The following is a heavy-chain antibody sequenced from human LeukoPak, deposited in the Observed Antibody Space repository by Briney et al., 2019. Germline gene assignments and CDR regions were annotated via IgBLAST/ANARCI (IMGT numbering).Heavy chain of an antibody. CDR3: TRSGNLDP. Sequence: GGSLTLSCTASGFTFGDYAMSWVRQAPGKGLEWVGFIRSKAYGGTTEYAASVKGRFTISRDDSKSIAYLQMNSLKTEDIAVYYCTRSGNLDPWGQGTLVTVSS. CDR2: IRSKAYGGTT. J-gene: IGHJ5*02. D-gene: IGHD1-26*01. CDR1: GFTFGDYA. V-gene: IGHV3-49*04.